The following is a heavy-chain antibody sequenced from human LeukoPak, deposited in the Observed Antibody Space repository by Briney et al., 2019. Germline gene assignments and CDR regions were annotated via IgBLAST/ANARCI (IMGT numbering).Heavy chain of an antibody. D-gene: IGHD3-22*01. CDR2: INHSGST. CDR3: ARHSSDYYSAFDY. Sequence: SETLSLTCADYGGSFSGYYWSWIRQPPGKGLEWIGEINHSGSTNYNPSLKSRVTISVDTSKNQFSLKLSSVTAADTAVYYCARHSSDYYSAFDYWGLGNLVTVSS. J-gene: IGHJ4*02. CDR1: GGSFSGYY. V-gene: IGHV4-34*01.